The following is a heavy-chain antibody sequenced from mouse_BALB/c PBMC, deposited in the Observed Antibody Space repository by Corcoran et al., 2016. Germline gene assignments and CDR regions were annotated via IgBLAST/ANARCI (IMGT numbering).Heavy chain of an antibody. J-gene: IGHJ2*01. CDR2: SYPGSGNT. CDR1: GYTFTDYY. CDR3: ATTVVDY. D-gene: IGHD1-1*01. V-gene: IGHV1-77*01. Sequence: QVQLQQSGAELARPGASVKLSCKASGYTFTDYYINWVKQRTGQGLEWIGESYPGSGNTYYNEKVKGKATLTADKSASAAYMQLSSLTSEDSAGYFCATTVVDYWGQGTTLTVSS.